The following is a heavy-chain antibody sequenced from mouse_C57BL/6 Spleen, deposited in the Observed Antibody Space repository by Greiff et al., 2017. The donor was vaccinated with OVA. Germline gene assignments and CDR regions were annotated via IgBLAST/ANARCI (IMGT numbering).Heavy chain of an antibody. V-gene: IGHV5-17*01. CDR1: GFTFSDYG. CDR2: ISSGSSTI. CDR3: ARTLYGSYFDY. Sequence: EVHLVESGGGLVKPGGSLKLSCAASGFTFSDYGMHWVRQAPEKGLEWVAYISSGSSTIYYADTVKGRFTISRDNAKNTLFLQMTSLRSEDTAMYYCARTLYGSYFDYWGQGTTLTVSS. D-gene: IGHD1-1*01. J-gene: IGHJ2*01.